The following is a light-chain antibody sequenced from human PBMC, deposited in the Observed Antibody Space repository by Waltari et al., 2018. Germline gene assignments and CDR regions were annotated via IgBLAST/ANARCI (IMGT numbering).Light chain of an antibody. J-gene: IGKJ4*01. CDR1: QSVSRS. V-gene: IGKV3-11*02. CDR2: EAS. Sequence: EIVLTQSPATLSLSPGERVTLSCRASQSVSRSLGWFLQKPCQAPKLLIYEASNRAPGLSGMFCGSGFGRDFTLTISCLDPEDFGVYYCQQLSVCPVTFGGGTMLEI. CDR3: QQLSVCPVT.